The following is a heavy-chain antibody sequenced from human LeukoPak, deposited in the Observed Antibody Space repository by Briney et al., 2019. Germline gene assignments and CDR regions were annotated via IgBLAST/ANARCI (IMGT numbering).Heavy chain of an antibody. V-gene: IGHV1-69*13. D-gene: IGHD4-23*01. Sequence: SVKVSCKASGYTFTTYYVHWVRQAPGQGLEWMGGIIPIFGTANYAQKFQGRDTITADESTSTAYMELSSLRSEDTAVYYCAAGYGGLFDYWGQGTLVTVSS. CDR1: GYTFTTYY. J-gene: IGHJ4*02. CDR2: IIPIFGTA. CDR3: AAGYGGLFDY.